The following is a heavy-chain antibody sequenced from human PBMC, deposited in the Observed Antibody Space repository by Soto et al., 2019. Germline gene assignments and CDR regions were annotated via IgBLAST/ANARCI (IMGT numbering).Heavy chain of an antibody. CDR2: IDGSGGDT. CDR3: AKEMVAAAYVETSPFDF. D-gene: IGHD2-15*01. CDR1: GFTFSSYA. Sequence: EVQLLESGGGLVQPGGSLRLSCAASGFTFSSYAMAWVRQAPGTGLEWVSGIDGSGGDTSFADSVKGRFSISRDNSKKMLYLHMNSLRAEDMARYYCAKEMVAAAYVETSPFDFWGQGTLVTVSS. J-gene: IGHJ4*02. V-gene: IGHV3-23*01.